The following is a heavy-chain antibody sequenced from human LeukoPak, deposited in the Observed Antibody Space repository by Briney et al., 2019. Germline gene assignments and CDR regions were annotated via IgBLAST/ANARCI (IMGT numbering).Heavy chain of an antibody. J-gene: IGHJ4*02. V-gene: IGHV3-23*01. Sequence: GGSLRLSCAASGFTFSSYSMNWVRQAPGKGLEWVSAISGSGDSTYYADSVKGRFTISRDNSKNTLYLQMNSLRVEDTAVYYCAKIAETSGSYGQGYDYWGQGTLVTVSS. CDR2: ISGSGDST. CDR1: GFTFSSYS. CDR3: AKIAETSGSYGQGYDY. D-gene: IGHD1-26*01.